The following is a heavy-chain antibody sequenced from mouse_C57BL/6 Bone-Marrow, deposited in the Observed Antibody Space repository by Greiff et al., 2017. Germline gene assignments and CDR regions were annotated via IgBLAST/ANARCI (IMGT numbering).Heavy chain of an antibody. V-gene: IGHV14-4*01. CDR3: TTYDGYYAMDY. CDR2: IDPENGDT. D-gene: IGHD2-3*01. CDR1: GFNIKDDY. J-gene: IGHJ4*01. Sequence: EVMLVESGAELVRPGASVKLSCTASGFNIKDDYMHWVKQRPEQGLEWIGWIDPENGDTEYASKFQGQATITADTSSNTAYLQLSSLTSEDTAVYYCTTYDGYYAMDYWGQGTSVTVAS.